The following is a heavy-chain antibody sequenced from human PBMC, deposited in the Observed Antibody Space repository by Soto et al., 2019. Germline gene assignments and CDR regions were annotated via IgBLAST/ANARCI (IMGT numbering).Heavy chain of an antibody. Sequence: GGSLRLSCVGSGFTFSNFSINWVRQAPGKGLEWVSSISSRSDIYYADPLKGRFTISRDNAKNSVSLQMNSLRAEDTAVYYCAREYTAWPLAYGLDVWGQGTTVTVSS. CDR1: GFTFSNFS. V-gene: IGHV3-21*01. D-gene: IGHD2-2*02. CDR3: AREYTAWPLAYGLDV. J-gene: IGHJ6*02. CDR2: ISSRSDI.